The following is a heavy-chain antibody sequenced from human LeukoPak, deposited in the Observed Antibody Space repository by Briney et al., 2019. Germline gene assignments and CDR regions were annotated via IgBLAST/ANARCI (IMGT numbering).Heavy chain of an antibody. Sequence: SETLSLTCTVSGGSISSYYWSWIRQPPGKGLEWIGYIYYSGSTNYNPSLKSRVTISVDTSKNQFSLKLSSVTAAETAVYYCARVKDYDFWSGYLYYFDYWGQGTLVTVSS. CDR3: ARVKDYDFWSGYLYYFDY. CDR2: IYYSGST. CDR1: GGSISSYY. D-gene: IGHD3-3*01. V-gene: IGHV4-59*01. J-gene: IGHJ4*02.